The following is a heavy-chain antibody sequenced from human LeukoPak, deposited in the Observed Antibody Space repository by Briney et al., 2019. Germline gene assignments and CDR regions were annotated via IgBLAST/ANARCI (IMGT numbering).Heavy chain of an antibody. CDR3: ARGYYGSGSYPEIDY. CDR1: GYTFTGYY. J-gene: IGHJ4*02. Sequence: ASVKVSCKASGYTFTGYYMHWVRQAPGQGLEWMGWINPNSGGTNYAQKFQGRVTMTRDTSISTAYMELSRLRSDDTTVYYCARGYYGSGSYPEIDYWGQGTLVTVSS. D-gene: IGHD3-10*01. V-gene: IGHV1-2*02. CDR2: INPNSGGT.